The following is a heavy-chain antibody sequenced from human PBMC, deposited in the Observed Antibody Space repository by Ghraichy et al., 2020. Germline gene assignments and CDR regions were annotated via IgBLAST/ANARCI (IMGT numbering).Heavy chain of an antibody. CDR2: ISYDGSNK. Sequence: SCAASALTFTNYAMHWVRQAPGKGLDWVAVISYDGSNKYYADSVKGRFTISRDNSKNTLFLQMNSLRAEDTAVYYCATGYGVYCTSTSCPLPDYWGQGTLVTVSS. V-gene: IGHV3-30-3*01. CDR1: ALTFTNYA. J-gene: IGHJ4*02. CDR3: ATGYGVYCTSTSCPLPDY. D-gene: IGHD2-2*01.